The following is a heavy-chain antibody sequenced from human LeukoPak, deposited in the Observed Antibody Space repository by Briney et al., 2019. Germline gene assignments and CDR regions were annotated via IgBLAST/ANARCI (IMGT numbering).Heavy chain of an antibody. J-gene: IGHJ4*02. D-gene: IGHD6-19*01. V-gene: IGHV3-48*04. Sequence: PGGSLRLSCAASGFTFSSYSMNWVRQAPGKGLEWVSYISSSSSTIYYADSEKGRFTISRDNAKNSLYLQMNSLRAEDTAVYYCAREAVAGIDYWGQGTLVTVSS. CDR3: AREAVAGIDY. CDR2: ISSSSSTI. CDR1: GFTFSSYS.